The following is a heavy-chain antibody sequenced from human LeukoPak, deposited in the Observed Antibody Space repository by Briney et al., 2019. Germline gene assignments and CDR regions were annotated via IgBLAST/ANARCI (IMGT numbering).Heavy chain of an antibody. J-gene: IGHJ4*02. Sequence: KPSETLSLTCTVSGGSISSSSYYWGWIRQPPGKGLEWIGSIYYSGSTYYNPSLKSRVTISVDTSKNQFSLKLSSVTAADTAVYYCARRLYIVATIDYWGQGTLVTVSS. CDR2: IYYSGST. D-gene: IGHD5-12*01. V-gene: IGHV4-39*01. CDR1: GGSISSSSYY. CDR3: ARRLYIVATIDY.